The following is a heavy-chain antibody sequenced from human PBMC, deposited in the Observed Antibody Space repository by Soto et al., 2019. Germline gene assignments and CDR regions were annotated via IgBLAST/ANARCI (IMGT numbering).Heavy chain of an antibody. CDR1: GFSLSASGVG. Sequence: QITLKESGPTLVKPTQTLTLTCTFSGFSLSASGVGVGWIRQPPGKALECLALIYWDDDKRYSPSLKSRLTITKDPSKNQVVLRMTNMHPVDTATYYCAHSGPMTSVTTGGQRRKFWYFDLWGRGTLVTVSS. CDR2: IYWDDDK. D-gene: IGHD4-17*01. V-gene: IGHV2-5*02. CDR3: AHSGPMTSVTTGGQRRKFWYFDL. J-gene: IGHJ2*01.